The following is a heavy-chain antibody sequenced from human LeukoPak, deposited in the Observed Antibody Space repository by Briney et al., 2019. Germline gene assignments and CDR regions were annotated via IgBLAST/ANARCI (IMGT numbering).Heavy chain of an antibody. CDR3: AGESGIAAAGNDAFDI. CDR1: GYSFTSHW. D-gene: IGHD6-13*01. J-gene: IGHJ3*02. V-gene: IGHV5-51*01. CDR2: IYPGDSDT. Sequence: LGESLKISCKGSGYSFTSHWIGWVRQMPGKGLEWMGIIYPGDSDTRYSPSFQGQVTISADKSISTAYLQWSSLKASDTAMYYCAGESGIAAAGNDAFDIWGQGTMVTVSS.